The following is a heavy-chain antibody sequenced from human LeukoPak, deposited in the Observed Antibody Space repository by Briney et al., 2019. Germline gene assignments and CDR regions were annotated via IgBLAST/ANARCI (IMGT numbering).Heavy chain of an antibody. Sequence: PSETLSLTCTVSGGSISSYYWSWIRQPPGKGLEWIGYIYYSGSTNYNPSLKSRVTISVDTSKNQFSLKLSSVTAADTAVYYCARDFNVNWFDPWGQGTLVTVSS. CDR3: ARDFNVNWFDP. CDR2: IYYSGST. J-gene: IGHJ5*02. V-gene: IGHV4-59*01. CDR1: GGSISSYY. D-gene: IGHD3-16*01.